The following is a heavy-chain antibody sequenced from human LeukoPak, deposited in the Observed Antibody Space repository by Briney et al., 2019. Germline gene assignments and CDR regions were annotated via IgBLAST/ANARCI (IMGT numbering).Heavy chain of an antibody. J-gene: IGHJ4*02. CDR3: ARGLPSSRWYYN. D-gene: IGHD6-13*01. CDR1: GFTVSSNY. Sequence: PGGSLRLSCAASGFTVSSNYMSWVRQAPGKGLEWVSVIYNTGSTYYADSVKGRFTISRDDSKNTLYLQMNSLRAEDTAVYYCARGLPSSRWYYNWGQGTLVTVSS. V-gene: IGHV3-66*01. CDR2: IYNTGST.